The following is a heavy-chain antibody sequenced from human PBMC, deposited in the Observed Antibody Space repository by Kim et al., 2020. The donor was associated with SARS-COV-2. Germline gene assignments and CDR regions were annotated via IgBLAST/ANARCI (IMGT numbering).Heavy chain of an antibody. V-gene: IGHV3-73*01. CDR3: TRLYYYGSGSFDY. J-gene: IGHJ4*02. D-gene: IGHD3-10*01. Sequence: YAASVKGRFTISREDSKNTAYLQMSSLKTEDTAVYYCTRLYYYGSGSFDYWGQGTLVTVSS.